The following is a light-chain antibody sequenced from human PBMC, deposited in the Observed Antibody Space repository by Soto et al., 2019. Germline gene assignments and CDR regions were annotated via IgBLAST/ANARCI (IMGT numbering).Light chain of an antibody. CDR3: QQYNSYS. CDR1: QSISNG. Sequence: DLPMTQSPSTLPASVGDRVTITCRASQSISNGLAWYQQKPGKAPSLLIFDASTLHSGVPSRFSGSGSGTEFTLTISSMQPDDFATYYCQQYNSYSFGQWTKLDIK. V-gene: IGKV1-5*01. CDR2: DAS. J-gene: IGKJ1*01.